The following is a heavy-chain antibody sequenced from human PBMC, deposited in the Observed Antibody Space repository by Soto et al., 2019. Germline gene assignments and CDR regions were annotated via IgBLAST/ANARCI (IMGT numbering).Heavy chain of an antibody. CDR1: GYTFTTYD. CDR3: ARDVRFCSGGACYPGDFDH. D-gene: IGHD2-15*01. Sequence: QVQLVQSGAEVRGPGASVKVSCKTSGYTFTTYDINSVRQASGQGLEWVGWVNPDNGNTDYARRFQGRVTMTRDTSINTAYMELSSLRSEDTAVYYCARDVRFCSGGACYPGDFDHWGQGTQVTVSS. CDR2: VNPDNGNT. J-gene: IGHJ5*02. V-gene: IGHV1-8*01.